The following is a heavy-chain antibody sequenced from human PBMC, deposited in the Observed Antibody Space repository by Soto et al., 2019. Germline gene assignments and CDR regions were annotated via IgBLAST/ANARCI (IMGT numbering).Heavy chain of an antibody. CDR1: GFTFSSYA. V-gene: IGHV3-23*01. CDR3: AKDQRGYGSTARIDV. Sequence: EVQLLESGGGLVQPGGSLRLSCAASGFTFSSYAMSWVRQAPGKGLEWVSSTSGSGGSTYYADSVRGRFTISRDNSTNTLLLQMTSLRAADTALYHCAKDQRGYGSTARIDVWGQGTLVTVSS. CDR2: TSGSGGST. D-gene: IGHD6-19*01. J-gene: IGHJ1*01.